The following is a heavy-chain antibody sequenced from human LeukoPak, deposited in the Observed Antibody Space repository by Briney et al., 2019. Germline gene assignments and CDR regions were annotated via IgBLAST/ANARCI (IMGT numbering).Heavy chain of an antibody. CDR3: VREDTPATANY. V-gene: IGHV3-23*01. D-gene: IGHD2-21*02. J-gene: IGHJ4*02. CDR1: GFNFANHA. CDR2: ISGGGDIT. Sequence: GGSLRLSCAASGFNFANHAMSWVRQTPGKGLEWASAISGGGDITYYADSVRGRFTISRDNSKDTLILQMHSLRPGDTAVYYCVREDTPATANYWGQGTLVTISS.